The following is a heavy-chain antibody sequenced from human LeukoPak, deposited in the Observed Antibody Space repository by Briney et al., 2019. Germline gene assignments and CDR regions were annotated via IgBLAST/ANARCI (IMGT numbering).Heavy chain of an antibody. CDR3: AKEAIVAPDLRGWLDP. CDR1: GFTFGHLA. D-gene: IGHD1-26*01. Sequence: PGRSLRLSCAASGFTFGHLAMHWVRQPPGKGLEWVALIWYDGTNDNYADSVRGRFTISRDNSKNTLYLQMNSLRDEDTAVYYCAKEAIVAPDLRGWLDPWGQGTLVTVSS. V-gene: IGHV3-33*06. J-gene: IGHJ5*02. CDR2: IWYDGTND.